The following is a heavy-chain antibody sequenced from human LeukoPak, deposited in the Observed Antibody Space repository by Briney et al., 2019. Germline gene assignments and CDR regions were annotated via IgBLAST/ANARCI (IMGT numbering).Heavy chain of an antibody. CDR1: GGTFSSYA. D-gene: IGHD2-2*01. CDR2: IIPILGIA. CDR3: ARGQSRGAFDI. J-gene: IGHJ3*02. Sequence: SVKVSCTASGGTFSSYAISWVRQAPGQGLEWMGRIIPILGIANYAQKFQGRVTITADKSTSTAYMELSSLRSEDTAVYYCARGQSRGAFDIWGQGTMVTVSS. V-gene: IGHV1-69*04.